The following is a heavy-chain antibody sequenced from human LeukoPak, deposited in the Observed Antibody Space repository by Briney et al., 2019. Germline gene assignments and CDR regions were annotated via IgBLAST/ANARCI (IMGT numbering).Heavy chain of an antibody. D-gene: IGHD5-24*01. J-gene: IGHJ4*02. CDR1: GYSFTSYW. CDR3: ARREMATIHFDY. CDR2: IYPGDSDT. Sequence: GESLKISCKGSGYSFTSYWIGWVRQMPGKGLEWMGIIYPGDSDTRYCPSFQGQVTIFADKSVSTAYLQWSSLKASDTAMYYCARREMATIHFDYWGQGTLVTVSS. V-gene: IGHV5-51*01.